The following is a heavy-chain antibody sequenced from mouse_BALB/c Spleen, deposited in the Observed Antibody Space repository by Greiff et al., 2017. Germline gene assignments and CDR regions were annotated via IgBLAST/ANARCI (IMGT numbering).Heavy chain of an antibody. CDR2: ISSGGST. V-gene: IGHV5-6-5*01. CDR1: GFTFSSYA. J-gene: IGHJ2*01. CDR3: ARGPRITTVVATDY. Sequence: DVHLVESGGGLVKPGGSLKLSCAASGFTFSSYAMSWVRQTPEKRLEWVASISSGGSTYYPDSVKGRFTISRDNARNILYLQMSSLRSEDTAMYYCARGPRITTVVATDYWGQGTTLTVSS. D-gene: IGHD1-1*01.